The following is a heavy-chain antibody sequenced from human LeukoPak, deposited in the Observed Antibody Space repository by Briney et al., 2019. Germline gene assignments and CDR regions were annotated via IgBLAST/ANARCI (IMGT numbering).Heavy chain of an antibody. CDR1: GGSFSGYY. CDR2: INHSGST. D-gene: IGHD2-15*01. J-gene: IGHJ3*02. Sequence: SETLSLTCAVYGGSFSGYYWSWIRQPPGKGLEWIGEINHSGSTNYNPSLKSRVTISVDTSKNQFSLKLSSVTAADTAVYYCARALGYCSGGSCYVRAFDIWGQGTMVTVSS. CDR3: ARALGYCSGGSCYVRAFDI. V-gene: IGHV4-34*01.